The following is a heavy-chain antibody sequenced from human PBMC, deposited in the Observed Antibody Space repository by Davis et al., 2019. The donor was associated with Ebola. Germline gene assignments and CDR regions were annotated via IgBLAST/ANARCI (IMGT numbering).Heavy chain of an antibody. D-gene: IGHD5-18*01. Sequence: ASVKVSCKASGYTFTSYGISWVRQAPGQGLEWMGWISAYNGNTKYSQKFQGRVTITRDTSASTAYMELSSLRSEDTAVYYCARGRRYSYGPPRYWGQGTLVTVSS. CDR2: ISAYNGNT. CDR1: GYTFTSYG. CDR3: ARGRRYSYGPPRY. J-gene: IGHJ4*02. V-gene: IGHV1-18*01.